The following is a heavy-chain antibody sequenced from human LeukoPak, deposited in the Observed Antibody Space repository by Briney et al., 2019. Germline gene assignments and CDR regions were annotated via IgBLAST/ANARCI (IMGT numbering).Heavy chain of an antibody. J-gene: IGHJ3*02. D-gene: IGHD3-22*01. V-gene: IGHV4-34*01. Sequence: SETLSLTCAVYGGSFSGYYWSWIRQHPGKGREWIGEINHSGSTNYNPSLKSRVTISVNTSKNQFSLKLSSVTAADTAVYYCARGPARYYDSSGYYYDGAFDIGGQGTMVTVSS. CDR2: INHSGST. CDR1: GGSFSGYY. CDR3: ARGPARYYDSSGYYYDGAFDI.